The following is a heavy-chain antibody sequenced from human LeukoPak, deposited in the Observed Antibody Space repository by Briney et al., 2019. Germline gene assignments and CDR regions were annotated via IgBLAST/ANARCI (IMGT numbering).Heavy chain of an antibody. J-gene: IGHJ2*01. CDR1: GFTFSSYW. V-gene: IGHV3-48*04. Sequence: PGGSLRLSCAASGFTFSSYWMSWVRQAPGKGLEWVSYISSSGSTIYYADSVKGRFTISRDNAKNSLYLQMNSLRAEDTAVYYCARDTAVARGYWYFDLWGRGTLVTVSS. D-gene: IGHD4-23*01. CDR2: ISSSGSTI. CDR3: ARDTAVARGYWYFDL.